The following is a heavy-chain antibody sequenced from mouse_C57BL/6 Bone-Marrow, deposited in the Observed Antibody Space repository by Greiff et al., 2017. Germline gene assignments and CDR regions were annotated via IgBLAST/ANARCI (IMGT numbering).Heavy chain of an antibody. V-gene: IGHV1-55*01. Sequence: VQLQQPGAELVKPGASVKMSCKASGYTFTSYWLTWVKQRPGQGLEWIGDISPGSGSTNYNEKFKSKATLTVDTSSSTAYMQLSSLTSEDSAVYYCARETLGYLPAYWGQGTLVTVSA. CDR1: GYTFTSYW. CDR2: ISPGSGST. J-gene: IGHJ3*01. D-gene: IGHD5-1-1*01. CDR3: ARETLGYLPAY.